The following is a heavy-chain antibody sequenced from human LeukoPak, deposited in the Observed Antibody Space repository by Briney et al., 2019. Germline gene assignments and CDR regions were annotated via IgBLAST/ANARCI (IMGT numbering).Heavy chain of an antibody. Sequence: ASVKVSCKASGYTFTTYGIGWVRQAPGQGLEWMGWISAYKGNTNYAQKLQGRVTMTTDTSTSTAYMELRSLRSDDTAVYYCARDSYYYDSSGYYAGYYYYYGMDVWGQGTTVTVSS. CDR3: ARDSYYYDSSGYYAGYYYYYGMDV. J-gene: IGHJ6*02. V-gene: IGHV1-18*01. CDR2: ISAYKGNT. CDR1: GYTFTTYG. D-gene: IGHD3-22*01.